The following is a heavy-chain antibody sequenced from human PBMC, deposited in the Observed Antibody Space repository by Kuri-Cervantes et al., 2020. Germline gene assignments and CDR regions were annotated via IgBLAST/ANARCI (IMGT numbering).Heavy chain of an antibody. CDR1: RFTFSNAW. Sequence: GESLKISCAASRFTFSNAWMTWVRQAPGKGLEWVSSISSSSSYIYYADSVEGRFTISRDNAKNSLYLQMNSLRAEDTAVYYCARGRVATDTSFYYGLDVWGRGTTVTVSS. V-gene: IGHV3-21*01. CDR3: ARGRVATDTSFYYGLDV. CDR2: ISSSSSYI. D-gene: IGHD2-21*02. J-gene: IGHJ6*02.